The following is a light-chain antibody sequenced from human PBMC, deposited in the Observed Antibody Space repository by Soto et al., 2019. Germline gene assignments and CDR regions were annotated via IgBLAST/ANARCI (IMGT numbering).Light chain of an antibody. CDR2: GAS. V-gene: IGKV3-20*01. J-gene: IGKJ5*01. CDR1: QSVGTR. CDR3: QHYQSGHPIT. Sequence: EILLTQSPDTLALSTGERATLSCRAAQSVGTRLAWYQHKTGQAPRLLISGASSRATGIPDRFTGSGSETSFTLTISRLEPEDFALYYCQHYQSGHPITFGQGTLLEI.